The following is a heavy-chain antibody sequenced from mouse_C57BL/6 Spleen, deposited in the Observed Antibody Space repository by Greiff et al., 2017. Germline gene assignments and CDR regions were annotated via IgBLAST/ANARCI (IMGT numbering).Heavy chain of an antibody. Sequence: VQLQQSGPELVKPGASVKISCKASGYTFTDYYMNWVKQSHGKSLEWIGDINPNNGGTSYNQKFKGKATLTVDKSSSTAYMELRSLASEDSAVYYCARWDGYYGGFAYWGQGTLVTVSA. V-gene: IGHV1-26*01. J-gene: IGHJ3*01. D-gene: IGHD2-3*01. CDR3: ARWDGYYGGFAY. CDR1: GYTFTDYY. CDR2: INPNNGGT.